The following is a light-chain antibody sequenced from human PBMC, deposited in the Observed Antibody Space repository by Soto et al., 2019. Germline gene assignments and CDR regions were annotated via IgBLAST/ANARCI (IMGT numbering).Light chain of an antibody. CDR2: EVT. CDR3: SSYAATNNYV. V-gene: IGLV2-8*01. J-gene: IGLJ1*01. Sequence: QSALTQPASVSGSPGQSITISCTGTSSDIGSYNYVAWYQQFPGKTPKLIIYEVTKRPSGVPDRFSGSKSGNTASLTVSGLQAEDEADYYCSSYAATNNYVFGSGTKVTVL. CDR1: SSDIGSYNY.